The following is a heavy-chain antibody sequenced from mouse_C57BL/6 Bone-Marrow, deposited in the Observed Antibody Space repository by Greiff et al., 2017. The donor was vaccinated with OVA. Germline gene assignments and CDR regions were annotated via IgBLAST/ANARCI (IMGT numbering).Heavy chain of an antibody. D-gene: IGHD1-1*01. CDR3: ARSLYGSSFYYFDY. CDR2: IDPSDSYT. V-gene: IGHV1-50*01. J-gene: IGHJ2*01. CDR1: GYTFTSYW. Sequence: VQLQQPGAELVKPGASVKLSCKASGYTFTSYWMQWVKQRPGQGLEWIGEIDPSDSYTNYNQKFKGKATLTVDTSSSTAYMQLSSLTSEDSAVYYCARSLYGSSFYYFDYWGKGTTLTVSS.